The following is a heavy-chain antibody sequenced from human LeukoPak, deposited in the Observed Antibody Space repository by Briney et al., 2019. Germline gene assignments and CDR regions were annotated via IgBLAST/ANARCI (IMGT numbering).Heavy chain of an antibody. D-gene: IGHD3-16*01. J-gene: IGHJ4*02. V-gene: IGHV3-23*01. CDR3: AKHPYVWGSTFDY. CDR2: ISGSGGST. CDR1: GFTFSSYA. Sequence: GGSLRLSCAASGFTFSSYAMNWVRQAPGKGLEWVSAISGSGGSTYYADSVKGRFTISRDNSKNTLYLQMNSLRAEDTAVYYCAKHPYVWGSTFDYWGQGTLVTVSS.